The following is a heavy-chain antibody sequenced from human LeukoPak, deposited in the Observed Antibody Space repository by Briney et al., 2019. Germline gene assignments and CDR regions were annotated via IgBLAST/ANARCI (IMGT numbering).Heavy chain of an antibody. CDR2: VHYSGTT. Sequence: SETLSLTCTVPGYSISSGYYWGWIRQPPGKGLEWIGSVHYSGTTYYSPSLKSRVTVSIDTSKNQFSLKLTSVTAADTAVYYCARGEHSTSRPFDYWGQGTLVTVSS. J-gene: IGHJ4*02. V-gene: IGHV4-38-2*02. D-gene: IGHD6-6*01. CDR1: GYSISSGYY. CDR3: ARGEHSTSRPFDY.